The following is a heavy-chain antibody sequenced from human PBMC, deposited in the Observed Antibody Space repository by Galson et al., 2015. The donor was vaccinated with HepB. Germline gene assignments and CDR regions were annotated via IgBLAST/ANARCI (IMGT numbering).Heavy chain of an antibody. Sequence: SLRLSCEASGFTFSSYAMHWVRQAPGKGLAYVSAINTNGGSTNYARSVKGRSTISRDNSKNTLYLQMGSLRAEDKAVYYCARLYCSGGSCYFDYWGQGTLVTVSS. CDR1: GFTFSSYA. CDR3: ARLYCSGGSCYFDY. J-gene: IGHJ4*02. D-gene: IGHD2-15*01. CDR2: INTNGGST. V-gene: IGHV3-64*01.